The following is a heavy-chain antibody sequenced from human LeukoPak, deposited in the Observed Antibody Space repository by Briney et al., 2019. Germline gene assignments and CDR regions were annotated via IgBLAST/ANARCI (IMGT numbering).Heavy chain of an antibody. CDR3: ARAVAGRDDAFDI. V-gene: IGHV4-59*01. J-gene: IGHJ3*02. Sequence: SETLSLTCTVSGGSISSYYWSWIRQPPGKGLEWIGYIYYSGTTNYNPSLKSRVTISLDTSKNQFSLKLSPVTAADTAVYYCARAVAGRDDAFDIWGQGTMVTVSS. D-gene: IGHD6-19*01. CDR1: GGSISSYY. CDR2: IYYSGTT.